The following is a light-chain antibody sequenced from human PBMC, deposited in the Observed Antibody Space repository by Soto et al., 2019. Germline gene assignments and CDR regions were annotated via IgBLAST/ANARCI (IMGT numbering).Light chain of an antibody. J-gene: IGKJ4*01. CDR1: QDINIY. CDR2: TAS. V-gene: IGKV1-39*01. CDR3: QQSHSTPLT. Sequence: DIQMTQSPSSLSASVGDRVTITCRASQDINIYLNWHQQRPGKAPNLLIYTASSLQSGVPSRFSGSGSGTDFSLTITSLQPEDFATYFCQQSHSTPLTFGGGTKVEIK.